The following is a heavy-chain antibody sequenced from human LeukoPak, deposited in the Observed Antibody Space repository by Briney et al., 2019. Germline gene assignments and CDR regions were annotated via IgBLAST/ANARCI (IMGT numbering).Heavy chain of an antibody. CDR1: GYSISSGYY. V-gene: IGHV4-38-2*02. D-gene: IGHD6-19*01. J-gene: IGHJ4*02. CDR2: TYHSGRP. CDR3: ARDPVAGTLDD. Sequence: PSETLSLTCTVYGYSISSGYYWAWIRQPPGKGLEWIGSTYHSGRPSYNPSLKSRDTISVHTPNNQFSLKLSSVTAAGTALYYCARDPVAGTLDDWGQGSLVTVSA.